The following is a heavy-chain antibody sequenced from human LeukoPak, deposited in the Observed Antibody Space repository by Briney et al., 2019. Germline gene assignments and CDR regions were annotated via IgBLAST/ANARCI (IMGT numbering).Heavy chain of an antibody. Sequence: ASVKVSCKTSGYIFTDYYMHWVRQAPGQGLEWMGGIISILGTANYAQKFQGRVTITSDESTSTAYMELSSLRSEDTVVYYCASPVRGVTDRQTSYYFDYWGQGTLVTVSS. CDR3: ASPVRGVTDRQTSYYFDY. J-gene: IGHJ4*02. D-gene: IGHD3-10*01. CDR2: IISILGTA. V-gene: IGHV1-69*13. CDR1: GYIFTDYY.